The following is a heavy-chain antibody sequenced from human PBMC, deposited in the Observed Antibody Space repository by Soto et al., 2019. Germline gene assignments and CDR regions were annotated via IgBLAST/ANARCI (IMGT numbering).Heavy chain of an antibody. CDR2: IIPLLDIT. CDR1: GGTFSSDI. CDR3: VRDSPIGSTYSGYDGIDY. J-gene: IGHJ4*02. V-gene: IGHV1-69*04. Sequence: SVKVSCKASGGTFSSDIITWVRQAPGQGLEWMGRIIPLLDITNYAQKFQGRVTITADKSTSTAYMELNSLRSEDTAVYYCVRDSPIGSTYSGYDGIDYWGQ. D-gene: IGHD5-12*01.